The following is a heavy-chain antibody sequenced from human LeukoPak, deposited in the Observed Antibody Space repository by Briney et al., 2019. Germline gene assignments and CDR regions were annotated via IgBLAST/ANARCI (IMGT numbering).Heavy chain of an antibody. V-gene: IGHV6-1*01. CDR1: GDSVSSNSAA. J-gene: IGHJ6*02. D-gene: IGHD5-12*01. CDR2: TYYRSKWYN. CDR3: ARDQSEGYSGYDHYYYGMDV. Sequence: SQTLSLTCAISGDSVSSNSAAWNWIRQSPSRGLEWLGRTYYRSKWYNDYAVSVKSRITINPDTSKNQFSLQLNSVTPEDTAVCYCARDQSEGYSGYDHYYYGMDVWGQGTTVTVSS.